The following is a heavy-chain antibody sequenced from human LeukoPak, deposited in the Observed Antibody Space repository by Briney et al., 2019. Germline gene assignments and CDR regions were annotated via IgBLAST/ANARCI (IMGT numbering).Heavy chain of an antibody. CDR3: ARHRVAIRLKYFDY. CDR2: IYYSGST. Sequence: SETLSLTCTVSGYSISSGYYWGWIRQPPGKGLEWIGSIYYSGSTYYNPSLKSRVTISVDTSKNQFSLKLSSVTAADTAVYYCARHRVAIRLKYFDYWGQGTLVTVSS. D-gene: IGHD5-12*01. CDR1: GYSISSGYY. J-gene: IGHJ4*02. V-gene: IGHV4-38-2*02.